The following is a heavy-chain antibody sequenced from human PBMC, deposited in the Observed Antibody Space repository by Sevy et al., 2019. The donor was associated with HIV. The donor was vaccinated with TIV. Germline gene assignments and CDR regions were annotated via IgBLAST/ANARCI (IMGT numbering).Heavy chain of an antibody. D-gene: IGHD4-17*01. CDR1: SGSISTGAYS. CDR3: ARDGGTVTTPGYFDY. CDR2: IYHTGSS. Sequence: SETLSLTCAVSSGSISTGAYSWNWIRQSPGKGLEWIGYIYHTGSSYYNPSLKSRVTISVDRSKNQFSLKLNSLTAADTAVYYCARDGGTVTTPGYFDYWGQGTLVTVSS. V-gene: IGHV4-30-2*06. J-gene: IGHJ4*02.